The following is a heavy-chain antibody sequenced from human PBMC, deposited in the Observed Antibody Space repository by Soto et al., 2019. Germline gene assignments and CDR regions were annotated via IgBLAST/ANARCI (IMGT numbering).Heavy chain of an antibody. Sequence: PGGSLRLSCAASGFTFSLYAMSWVRQAPGKGLEWVSAISGSGGNTYYADSVKGRFTISRDNSKNTLYLQMNSLRAEDTAVYFCAKVPIRIAAAPLDYWGQGTLVTVSS. V-gene: IGHV3-23*01. D-gene: IGHD6-13*01. CDR1: GFTFSLYA. J-gene: IGHJ4*02. CDR2: ISGSGGNT. CDR3: AKVPIRIAAAPLDY.